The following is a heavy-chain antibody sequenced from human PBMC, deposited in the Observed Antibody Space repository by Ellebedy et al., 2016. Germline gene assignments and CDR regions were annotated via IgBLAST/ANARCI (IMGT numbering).Heavy chain of an antibody. V-gene: IGHV3-21*01. D-gene: IGHD3-10*01. J-gene: IGHJ6*02. CDR1: GFTFSSYS. Sequence: GESLKISCAASGFTFSSYSMNWVRQAPGKGLEWVSSISSSSSYIYYADSVKGRFTISRDNAKNSLYLQMNSLRAEDTAVYYCARGGGSGSYYKDYGMDVWGQGTTVTVSS. CDR2: ISSSSSYI. CDR3: ARGGGSGSYYKDYGMDV.